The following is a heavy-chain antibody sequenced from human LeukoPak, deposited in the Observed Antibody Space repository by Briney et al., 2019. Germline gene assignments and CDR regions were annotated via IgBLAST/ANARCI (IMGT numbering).Heavy chain of an antibody. J-gene: IGHJ5*02. CDR2: ISAYNGNT. Sequence: ASVTVSCKASGYTFTSYGISWVRQAPGQGLEWMGWISAYNGNTNYAQELQGRVTMTTDTSTSTAYMELRSLRSDDTAVYYCARDVLRFLEWSSEGGWFDPWGQGTLVTVSS. CDR3: ARDVLRFLEWSSEGGWFDP. D-gene: IGHD3-3*01. CDR1: GYTFTSYG. V-gene: IGHV1-18*01.